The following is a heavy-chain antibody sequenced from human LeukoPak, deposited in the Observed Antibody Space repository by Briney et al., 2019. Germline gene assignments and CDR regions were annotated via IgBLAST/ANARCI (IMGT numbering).Heavy chain of an antibody. CDR2: ITCSVGIT. J-gene: IGHJ6*03. D-gene: IGHD3-10*01. Sequence: QAGGSLRLSCAAYLFTFSSYAMQSVRQAPGKGLEYVSAITCSVGITYYEDSVKGRFTISRDNSKNTSYLQMGSLRPEDMAMYYCAIVPGRRGVKYYYHTDVWGKGTTVTVSS. V-gene: IGHV3-64*02. CDR3: AIVPGRRGVKYYYHTDV. CDR1: LFTFSSYA.